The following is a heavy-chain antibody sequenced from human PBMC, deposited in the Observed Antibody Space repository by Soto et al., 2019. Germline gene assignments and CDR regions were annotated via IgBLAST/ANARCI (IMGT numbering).Heavy chain of an antibody. J-gene: IGHJ4*02. Sequence: ASVKVSCKASGYTFTSYYMHWVRQAPGQGLEWMGIINPSGGSTSYAQKFQGRVTMTRDTSTSTVYMELSSLRSEDTAVYYCARDLGDYGDYSRVWDYWGRGTLVTVSS. CDR2: INPSGGST. D-gene: IGHD4-17*01. CDR3: ARDLGDYGDYSRVWDY. CDR1: GYTFTSYY. V-gene: IGHV1-46*01.